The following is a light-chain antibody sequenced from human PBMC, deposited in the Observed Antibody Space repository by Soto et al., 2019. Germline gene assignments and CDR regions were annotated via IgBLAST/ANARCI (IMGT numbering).Light chain of an antibody. J-gene: IGKJ4*01. CDR2: DAS. CDR3: QQYGRKPLT. Sequence: EIVLTQSPGTLSLSPGERASISCRASQSVSRNYVAWYHYKPGQAPRLLIYDASTRATGIPDRFSGSGSGADFTLTISRLEPEDFAVYFCQQYGRKPLTFGGGSKVEIK. CDR1: QSVSRNY. V-gene: IGKV3-20*01.